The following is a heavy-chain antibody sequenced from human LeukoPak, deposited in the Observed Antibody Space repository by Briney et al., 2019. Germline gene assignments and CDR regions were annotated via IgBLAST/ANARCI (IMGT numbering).Heavy chain of an antibody. CDR2: ISGSGGST. J-gene: IGHJ4*02. CDR1: GFTFSSYA. CDR3: ARAKVRGIRYFDY. Sequence: GGSLRLSCAASGFTFSSYAMSWVRQAPGKGLEWVSTISGSGGSTFHADSVKGRFTISRDNSKNTLYLQMNSLRAEDTAVYYCARAKVRGIRYFDYWGQATLVTVSS. V-gene: IGHV3-23*01. D-gene: IGHD3-10*01.